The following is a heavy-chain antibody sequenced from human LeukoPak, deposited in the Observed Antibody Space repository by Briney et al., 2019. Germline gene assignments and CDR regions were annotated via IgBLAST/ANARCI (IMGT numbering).Heavy chain of an antibody. CDR3: TRAPYGWGSYYYYYYYGMDV. D-gene: IGHD3-10*01. J-gene: IGHJ6*02. CDR2: INPNSGGT. Sequence: ASVKVSCKASGYTFTGYYMHWVRQAPGQGIEWMGWINPNSGGTNYAQKFQGRVTMTRDTSISTAYMELSRLRSDDTAVYYCTRAPYGWGSYYYYYYYGMDVWGQGTTVTVSS. V-gene: IGHV1-2*02. CDR1: GYTFTGYY.